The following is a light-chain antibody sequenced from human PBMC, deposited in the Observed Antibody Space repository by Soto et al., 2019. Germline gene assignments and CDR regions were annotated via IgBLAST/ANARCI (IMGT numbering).Light chain of an antibody. CDR2: EVN. J-gene: IGLJ1*01. CDR3: SSYTSSSTLGV. Sequence: QSALTQAASVSGTPGQSISISCTATSSDVGGYNYVSWYQQHPGKAPKLMIYEVNNRPSGVSNRFSGSKSGNTASLTISGLQAEDEADYYCSSYTSSSTLGVFGTGTKVTVL. V-gene: IGLV2-14*01. CDR1: SSDVGGYNY.